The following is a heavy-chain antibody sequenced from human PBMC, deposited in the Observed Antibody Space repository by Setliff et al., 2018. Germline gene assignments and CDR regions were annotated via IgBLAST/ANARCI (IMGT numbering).Heavy chain of an antibody. Sequence: PGGSLRLSCAASGFTFSNYEMNWVRQAPGKGLEWVSYIRSSGSTMYYADSVKGRFTISRDNAKNSLYLQMNSLRAEDTAVYYCARVDFGDYVGYFQHWGQGTLVTVSS. CDR2: IRSSGSTM. J-gene: IGHJ1*01. V-gene: IGHV3-48*03. CDR3: ARVDFGDYVGYFQH. CDR1: GFTFSNYE. D-gene: IGHD4-17*01.